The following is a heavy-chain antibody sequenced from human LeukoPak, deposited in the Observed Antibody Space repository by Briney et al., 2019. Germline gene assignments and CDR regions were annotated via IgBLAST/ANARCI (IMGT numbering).Heavy chain of an antibody. Sequence: PGGFLRLSCAASGFTFSSYSMNWVRQAPGKGLELVSYISGSSSSIYYADSVKGRFTISRDNARNSLYLQINSRRAEDAAVYYCARGDYYYDSSWDYWGQGTLVTVSS. J-gene: IGHJ4*02. D-gene: IGHD3-22*01. CDR1: GFTFSSYS. V-gene: IGHV3-48*01. CDR2: ISGSSSSI. CDR3: ARGDYYYDSSWDY.